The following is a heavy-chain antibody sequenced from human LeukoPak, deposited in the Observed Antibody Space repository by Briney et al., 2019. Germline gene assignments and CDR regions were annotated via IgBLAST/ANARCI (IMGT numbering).Heavy chain of an antibody. J-gene: IGHJ6*02. V-gene: IGHV4-59*08. Sequence: SETLSLTCTVSGGSISSYYWSWIRQPPGKGLEWIGYIYYSCSTNYNPSLKSRVTISVDTSKNQFSLKLSSVTAADTAVYYCALNSSPWAGMDVWGQGTTVTVSS. D-gene: IGHD4-23*01. CDR3: ALNSSPWAGMDV. CDR1: GGSISSYY. CDR2: IYYSCST.